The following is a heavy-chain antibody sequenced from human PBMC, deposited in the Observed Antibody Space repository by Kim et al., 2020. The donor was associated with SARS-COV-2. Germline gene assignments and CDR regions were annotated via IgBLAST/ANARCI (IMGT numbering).Heavy chain of an antibody. CDR1: GGSISSYY. Sequence: SETLSLTCTVSGGSISSYYWSWIRQPPGKGLEWIGYIYYSGSTNYNPSLKSRVTISVDTSKNQFSLKLSSVTAADTAVYYCARVRSDSSGYYPYFDYWGQGTLVTVSS. J-gene: IGHJ4*02. CDR3: ARVRSDSSGYYPYFDY. CDR2: IYYSGST. V-gene: IGHV4-59*13. D-gene: IGHD3-22*01.